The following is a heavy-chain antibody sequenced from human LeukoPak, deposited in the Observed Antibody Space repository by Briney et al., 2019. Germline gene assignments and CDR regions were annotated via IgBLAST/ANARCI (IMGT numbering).Heavy chain of an antibody. CDR1: GFTFSNCW. CDR2: IKEDGSEV. D-gene: IGHD3-22*01. Sequence: GGSLRLSCAASGFTFSNCWMSWVRQAPGKGLEWVANIKEDGSEVYYVGSVRGRFTISRDNAKNSLFLQMNSLRVEDTAPYYCVREPRHYENAYWGQGALVTVSS. J-gene: IGHJ4*02. CDR3: VREPRHYENAY. V-gene: IGHV3-7*01.